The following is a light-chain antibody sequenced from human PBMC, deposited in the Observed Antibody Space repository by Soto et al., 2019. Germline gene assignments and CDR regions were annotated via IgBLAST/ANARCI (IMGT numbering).Light chain of an antibody. CDR3: QQRRNWPLT. CDR2: DAS. J-gene: IGKJ3*01. Sequence: DIVMTQSPATLSVSPGERATLSCRASESVSSYLVWYQQRPGQAPRVLIDDASNRATGIPARFSGSGSGTDFTLTISSLEPEDFAVYYCQQRRNWPLTFGPGTKVEIK. V-gene: IGKV3-11*01. CDR1: ESVSSY.